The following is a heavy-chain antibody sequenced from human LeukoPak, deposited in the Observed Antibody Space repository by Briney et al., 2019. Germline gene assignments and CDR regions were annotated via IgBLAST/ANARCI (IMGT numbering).Heavy chain of an antibody. CDR2: INPNSGGT. Sequence: GASVKVSCKASGYTFTGYYMHWVRQAPGQGLEWMGWINPNSGGTNYAQKFQGRVTMTRGTSISTAYMELSRLRSDDTAVYYCAICSGGSCSLFDYWGQGTLVTVSS. V-gene: IGHV1-2*02. CDR3: AICSGGSCSLFDY. D-gene: IGHD2-15*01. J-gene: IGHJ4*02. CDR1: GYTFTGYY.